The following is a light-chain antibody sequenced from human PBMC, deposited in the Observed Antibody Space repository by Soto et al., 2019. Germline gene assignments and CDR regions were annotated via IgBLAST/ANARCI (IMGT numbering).Light chain of an antibody. Sequence: QAVVTQPASVSGSPGQSITISCTGTSSDVGSYNYVSWYQQYPGKAPKLMIYDVSNRPSGVCYRFSGSKSGNTASLTISGLQAEDEADYYCSSYTTSSTHVVFGGGTQLTVL. CDR1: SSDVGSYNY. CDR3: SSYTTSSTHVV. CDR2: DVS. V-gene: IGLV2-14*01. J-gene: IGLJ2*01.